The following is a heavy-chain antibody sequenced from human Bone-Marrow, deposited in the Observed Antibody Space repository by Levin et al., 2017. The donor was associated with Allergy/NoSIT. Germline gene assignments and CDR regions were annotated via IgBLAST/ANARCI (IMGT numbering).Heavy chain of an antibody. J-gene: IGHJ4*02. CDR2: ITGNGGST. V-gene: IGHV3-23*01. Sequence: GGSLRLSCAASGFTFRSYAMSWVRQAPGKGLEWVSAITGNGGSTYYADSVKGRFTISRDNFKNTLYMQMNSLRAEDTAVYYCAKESSSSFDYWGQGTLVTVSS. D-gene: IGHD6-13*01. CDR3: AKESSSSFDY. CDR1: GFTFRSYA.